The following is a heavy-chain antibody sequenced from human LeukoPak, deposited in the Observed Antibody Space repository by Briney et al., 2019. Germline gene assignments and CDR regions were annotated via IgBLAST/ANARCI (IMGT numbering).Heavy chain of an antibody. D-gene: IGHD3-22*01. V-gene: IGHV3-7*01. J-gene: IGHJ4*02. CDR2: IKQDGSEK. CDR1: GFIFGNYW. Sequence: PGRSLRLSCAASGFIFGNYWMTWVRQAPGKGLEWVANIKQDGSEKYYVDSVKGRFTISRDNAKNSLYLQMNSLKAEDTAVYYCARDGGLKYYYDSSGYLAYFDYWGQGTLVTVSS. CDR3: ARDGGLKYYYDSSGYLAYFDY.